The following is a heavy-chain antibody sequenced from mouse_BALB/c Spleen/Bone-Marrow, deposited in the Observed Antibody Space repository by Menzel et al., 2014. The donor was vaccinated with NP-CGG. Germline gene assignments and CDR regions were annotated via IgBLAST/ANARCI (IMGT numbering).Heavy chain of an antibody. CDR1: GFTFSSYY. D-gene: IGHD1-1*01. V-gene: IGHV5-6-2*01. J-gene: IGHJ4*01. Sequence: DVQLQESGGGLVKLGGSLKLSCAASGFTFSSYYMSWVRQTPEKRLELVAAITSNGGSTYYPDTVKGRFTISRDNAKNTLYLQMSSLKSEDTALYYCARHGSSYAMDYWGQGTSVTVSS. CDR2: ITSNGGST. CDR3: ARHGSSYAMDY.